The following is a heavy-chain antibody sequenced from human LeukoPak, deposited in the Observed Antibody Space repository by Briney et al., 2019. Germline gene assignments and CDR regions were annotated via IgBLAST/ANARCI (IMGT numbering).Heavy chain of an antibody. Sequence: SETLSLTCTVSGGSISSSSYYWGWIRQPPGKGLEWIGSIYYSGSTYYNPSLKSRVTISVDTSKNQFSLKLSSVTAADTAVYYCARVQLERREKNYYYYYMDVWGKGTTVTVSS. D-gene: IGHD1-1*01. V-gene: IGHV4-39*07. J-gene: IGHJ6*03. CDR2: IYYSGST. CDR1: GGSISSSSYY. CDR3: ARVQLERREKNYYYYYMDV.